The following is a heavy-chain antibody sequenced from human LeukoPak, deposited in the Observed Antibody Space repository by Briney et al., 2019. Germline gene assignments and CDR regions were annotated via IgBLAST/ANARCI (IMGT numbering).Heavy chain of an antibody. Sequence: ASVKVSCKASGYTFTGYYMHWVRQAPGQGLEWMGWINPNSGGTNYAQKFQGRVTMTTDTSTSTAYMELRSLRSDDTAVYYCARDVRNYRYWFDPWGQGTLVTVSS. CDR1: GYTFTGYY. V-gene: IGHV1-2*02. CDR2: INPNSGGT. CDR3: ARDVRNYRYWFDP. J-gene: IGHJ5*02. D-gene: IGHD4-11*01.